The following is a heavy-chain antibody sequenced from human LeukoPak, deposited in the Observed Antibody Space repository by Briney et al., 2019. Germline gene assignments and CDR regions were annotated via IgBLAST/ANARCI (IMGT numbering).Heavy chain of an antibody. Sequence: ASVKVSCKASGYTFTSYDINWVRQATGQGLEWMGWMNPNSGNTGCAQKFQGRVTMTRNTSISTAYMELSSLRSEDTAVYYCAREVAVALYYYYGMDVWGQGTTVTVSS. CDR3: AREVAVALYYYYGMDV. J-gene: IGHJ6*02. V-gene: IGHV1-8*01. CDR1: GYTFTSYD. D-gene: IGHD6-19*01. CDR2: MNPNSGNT.